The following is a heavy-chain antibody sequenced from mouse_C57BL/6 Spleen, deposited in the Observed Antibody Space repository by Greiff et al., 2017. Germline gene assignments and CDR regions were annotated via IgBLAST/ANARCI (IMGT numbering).Heavy chain of an antibody. Sequence: QVQLQQPGAELVKPGASVKLSCKASGYTFTSYWMQWVKQRPGQGREWIGEIDPSDSYTNYNQKFKGKATLTVDTSSSTAYMQLSSLTSEDSAVYYCARRTSYYGNYDYAMDYWGQGTSVTVSS. CDR3: ARRTSYYGNYDYAMDY. V-gene: IGHV1-50*01. CDR1: GYTFTSYW. J-gene: IGHJ4*01. CDR2: IDPSDSYT. D-gene: IGHD2-10*01.